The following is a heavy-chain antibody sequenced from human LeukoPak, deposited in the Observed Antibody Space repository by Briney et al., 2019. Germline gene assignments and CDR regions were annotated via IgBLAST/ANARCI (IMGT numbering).Heavy chain of an antibody. D-gene: IGHD4-11*01. CDR3: ARNSRYSFDI. V-gene: IGHV3-7*01. CDR1: GFTFSGYW. CDR2: IKSDRSEK. Sequence: GGSLRLSCAASGFTFSGYWMSWVRQAPGKGLEWVALIKSDRSEKYYVDSVKGRFTISRDNAKNSLYLPMNSLRAEDTAVYYCARNSRYSFDIWGQGTMVTVSS. J-gene: IGHJ3*02.